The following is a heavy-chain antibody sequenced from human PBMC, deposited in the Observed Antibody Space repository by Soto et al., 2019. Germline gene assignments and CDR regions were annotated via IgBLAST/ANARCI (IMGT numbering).Heavy chain of an antibody. CDR1: GGSFSGYY. CDR3: ARGLAATKDGTFDY. D-gene: IGHD1-26*01. CDR2: INHSGST. J-gene: IGHJ4*02. V-gene: IGHV4-34*01. Sequence: SETLSLTCAVYGGSFSGYYWSWIRQPPGKGLEWIGEINHSGSTNYNPSLKSRVTISVDTSKNQFSLKLSSVTAADTAVYYCARGLAATKDGTFDYWGQGTLVTVSS.